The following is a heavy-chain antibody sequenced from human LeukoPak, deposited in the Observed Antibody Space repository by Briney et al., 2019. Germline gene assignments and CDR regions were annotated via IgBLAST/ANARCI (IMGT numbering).Heavy chain of an antibody. D-gene: IGHD5-18*01. CDR1: GFTFTSYY. J-gene: IGHJ4*02. Sequence: GASVKVSCKASGFTFTSYYVHWARQAPGQGLEWMGIINPRDATTYYAQKFQGRVTVTRDMSTSTVYMELSSLRSEDTAVYYCARASVDTAMYYWGQGTLVTVSS. CDR2: INPRDATT. V-gene: IGHV1-46*01. CDR3: ARASVDTAMYY.